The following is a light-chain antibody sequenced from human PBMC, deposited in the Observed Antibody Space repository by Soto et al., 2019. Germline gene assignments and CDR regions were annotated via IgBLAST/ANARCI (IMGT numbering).Light chain of an antibody. CDR2: ATS. CDR3: LHDYNYPRT. CDR1: QDIEDD. Sequence: AIQMTQSPSSLSASVGDTATITCRASQDIEDDLGWYQQKPGKAPKLLIYATSSLQSGVPSRFSGSGSGTDFSLSIRSLQPEDSATYSCLHDYNYPRTFGQGTKVDIK. V-gene: IGKV1-6*01. J-gene: IGKJ1*01.